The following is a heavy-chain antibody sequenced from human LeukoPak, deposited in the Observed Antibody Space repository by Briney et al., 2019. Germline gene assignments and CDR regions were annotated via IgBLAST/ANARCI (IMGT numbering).Heavy chain of an antibody. CDR2: INAGNGNT. CDR1: GYTFTSYA. V-gene: IGHV1-3*01. J-gene: IGHJ4*02. D-gene: IGHD1-26*01. Sequence: ASVKVSCKASGYTFTSYAMHWVRQAPGRRLEWMGWINAGNGNTKYSQKFQGRVTITRDTSASTAYMELSSLRSEDTAVYYCARGGPSGSYQLIDYWGQGTLVTVSS. CDR3: ARGGPSGSYQLIDY.